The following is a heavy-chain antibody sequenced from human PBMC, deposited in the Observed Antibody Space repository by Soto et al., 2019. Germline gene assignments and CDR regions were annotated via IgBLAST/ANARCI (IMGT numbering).Heavy chain of an antibody. CDR3: ARGGLRRYPNWFDP. Sequence: GGSLRLSCAASGFTFSSYAMHWVRQAPGKGLEWVAVISYDGSNKYYADSVKGRFTISRDNSKNTLYLQMNSLRAEDTAVYYCARGGLRRYPNWFDPWGQGTLVTVSS. CDR1: GFTFSSYA. D-gene: IGHD2-21*02. J-gene: IGHJ5*02. CDR2: ISYDGSNK. V-gene: IGHV3-30-3*01.